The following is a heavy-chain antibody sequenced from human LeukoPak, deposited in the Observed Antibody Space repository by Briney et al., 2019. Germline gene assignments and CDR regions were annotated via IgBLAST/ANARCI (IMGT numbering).Heavy chain of an antibody. CDR2: ISSSSSYI. Sequence: PGGSLRLSCEASGFTFSRFWMHWVRQAPGKGLEWVSSISSSSSYIYYADSVKGRFTISRDNAKNSLYLQMNSLRAEDTAVYYCAREPGIAAAGSFDYWGQGTLVTVSS. V-gene: IGHV3-21*01. CDR1: GFTFSRFW. D-gene: IGHD6-13*01. CDR3: AREPGIAAAGSFDY. J-gene: IGHJ4*02.